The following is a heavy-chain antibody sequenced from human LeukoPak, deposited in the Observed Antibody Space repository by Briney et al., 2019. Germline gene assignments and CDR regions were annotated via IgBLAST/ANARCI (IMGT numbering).Heavy chain of an antibody. CDR1: GFTFSIYG. D-gene: IGHD2-21*01. V-gene: IGHV3-23*01. Sequence: PGGSLRLSCAASGFTFSIYGMGWVRQAPGKGLEWVSSISDNGGNTYYADSAKGRFTISRDNSKNTLYLQMNSLRAEDAAVYFCAKAPVTSCRGAYCYPFDSWGQGTLVTVSS. CDR3: AKAPVTSCRGAYCYPFDS. CDR2: ISDNGGNT. J-gene: IGHJ4*02.